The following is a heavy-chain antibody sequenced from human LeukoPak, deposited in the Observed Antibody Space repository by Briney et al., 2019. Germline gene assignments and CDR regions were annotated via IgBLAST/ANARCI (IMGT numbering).Heavy chain of an antibody. CDR3: ARERIYFGSGRDLTDARLFYYYGMDV. V-gene: IGHV3-53*01. Sequence: GGSLGLSFVASGFPVSDNCMSWVRQAPGKGLEWVSVIYNDGDTYFSDSVKGRFTISRDNSKNTLYLQMNSLRAEDTAVYFCARERIYFGSGRDLTDARLFYYYGMDVWGQGTTVTVSS. CDR2: IYNDGDT. J-gene: IGHJ6*02. CDR1: GFPVSDNC. D-gene: IGHD3-10*01.